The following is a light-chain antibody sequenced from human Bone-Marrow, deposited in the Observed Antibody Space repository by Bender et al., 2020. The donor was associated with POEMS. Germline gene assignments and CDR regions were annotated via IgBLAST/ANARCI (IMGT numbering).Light chain of an antibody. CDR1: DSNVGSHAR. Sequence: QSALTQPPSVSGSLGQSVTISCAGDDSNVGSHARVSWYQQPPGKAPKLIIYEVTKRPSGVSNRFSGSKSGNTASLTISGLQAEDEADYYCCSYAGSTTFVVFGGGTKLTVL. J-gene: IGLJ2*01. CDR2: EVT. CDR3: CSYAGSTTFVV. V-gene: IGLV2-23*02.